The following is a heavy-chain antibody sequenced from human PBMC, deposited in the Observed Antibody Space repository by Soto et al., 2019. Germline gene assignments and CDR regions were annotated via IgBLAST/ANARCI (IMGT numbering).Heavy chain of an antibody. J-gene: IGHJ4*02. V-gene: IGHV6-1*01. CDR3: ARASYDLVLRSPRRFFDY. Sequence: SRTLSLTCAISGDSVSSNSAAWNWIRQSPSRGLEWLGRTYYRSKWYNDYAVSVRSRITINPDTSKNQFSLQLNSVTPEDTAVYYCARASYDLVLRSPRRFFDYWAQGTLVTVSS. CDR2: TYYRSKWYN. CDR1: GDSVSSNSAA. D-gene: IGHD2-2*01.